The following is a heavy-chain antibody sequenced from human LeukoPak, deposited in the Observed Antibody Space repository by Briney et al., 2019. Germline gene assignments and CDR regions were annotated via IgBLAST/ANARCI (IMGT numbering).Heavy chain of an antibody. Sequence: GESRKISCKGSGYSFTTYWIGWVRQMPGKGLEWMGIIYPGDSDTRYSPSFQGQVTISADKSISTAYLQWSSLKASDTAMYYCARESPSYDSSGYYDLPWFDPWGQGTLVTVSS. J-gene: IGHJ5*02. CDR2: IYPGDSDT. V-gene: IGHV5-51*01. D-gene: IGHD3-22*01. CDR3: ARESPSYDSSGYYDLPWFDP. CDR1: GYSFTTYW.